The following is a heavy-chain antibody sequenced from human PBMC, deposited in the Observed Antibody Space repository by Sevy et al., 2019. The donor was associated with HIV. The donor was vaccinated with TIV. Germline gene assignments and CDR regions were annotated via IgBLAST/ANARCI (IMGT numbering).Heavy chain of an antibody. CDR2: ISFDGKYK. CDR1: GFTFTSYG. J-gene: IGHJ2*01. V-gene: IGHV3-33*01. CDR3: ARDDVGGWYFDL. Sequence: GGSLRLSCAASGFTFTSYGIHWVRQAPGKGLECVAKISFDGKYKYYADSVKGRFTISRDNSKNTLYLQMNSLRAEDTAVYYCARDDVGGWYFDLWGRGTLVTVSS. D-gene: IGHD2-15*01.